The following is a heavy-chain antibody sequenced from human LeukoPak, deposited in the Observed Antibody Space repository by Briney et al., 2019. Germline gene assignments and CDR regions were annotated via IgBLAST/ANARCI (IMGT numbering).Heavy chain of an antibody. CDR3: ARGDIVGATTTPFDY. J-gene: IGHJ4*02. D-gene: IGHD1-26*01. Sequence: GGTLRLSCAASGFTFRSYGMHWVRQAPGKGLEWVAVIWYDGSNQYYADSVKGRFTISRDNSKNTLYLQMNSLRAEDTAVYYCARGDIVGATTTPFDYWGQGTLVTVSS. CDR2: IWYDGSNQ. CDR1: GFTFRSYG. V-gene: IGHV3-33*01.